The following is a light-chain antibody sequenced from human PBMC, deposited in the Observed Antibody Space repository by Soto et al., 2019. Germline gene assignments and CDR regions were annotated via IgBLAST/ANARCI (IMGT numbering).Light chain of an antibody. J-gene: IGLJ3*02. CDR1: SSDFRASGS. CDR2: DVT. Sequence: QSALTQPRSVSGSPGQSVTISCTGASSDFRASGSVSWYQQYPGNAPTLIIYDVTQRPPGVPDRFSGFQAGNTASLTISGLQAEDEADYHCCSFVGGFRFVLFGGGTKLTVL. CDR3: CSFVGGFRFVL. V-gene: IGLV2-11*01.